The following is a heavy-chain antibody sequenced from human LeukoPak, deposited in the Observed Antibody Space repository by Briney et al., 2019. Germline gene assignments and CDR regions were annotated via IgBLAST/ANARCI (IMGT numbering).Heavy chain of an antibody. Sequence: GESLKISCKGSGYSFTSYWIGWVRQMPGKGLEWMGIIYPGDSDTRYSPSFQGQVTISADKSISTAYLQWSSLKASDTAMYYCARADNYDFWSGYYTSMDVWGQGTLVTVSS. D-gene: IGHD3-3*01. CDR3: ARADNYDFWSGYYTSMDV. CDR1: GYSFTSYW. V-gene: IGHV5-51*01. J-gene: IGHJ6*02. CDR2: IYPGDSDT.